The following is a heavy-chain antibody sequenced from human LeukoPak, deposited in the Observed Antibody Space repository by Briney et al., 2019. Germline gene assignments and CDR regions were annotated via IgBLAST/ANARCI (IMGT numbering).Heavy chain of an antibody. Sequence: GGSLRLSCAASGFSFSYFWMSWVRLAPGKGLEWAANIKHDGNEKYYVDSVKGRFTISRDNTKKSLYLQMNNLRAEDTAVYYCARDAEVGTLFGVLSRYNWFDPWGQGTLVTVSS. CDR3: ARDAEVGTLFGVLSRYNWFDP. V-gene: IGHV3-7*01. J-gene: IGHJ5*02. CDR1: GFSFSYFW. D-gene: IGHD3-3*01. CDR2: IKHDGNEK.